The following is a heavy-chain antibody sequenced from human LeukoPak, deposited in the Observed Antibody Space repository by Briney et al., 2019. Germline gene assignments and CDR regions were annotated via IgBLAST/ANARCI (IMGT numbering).Heavy chain of an antibody. CDR3: ARRAGATGVHWFDP. V-gene: IGHV5-51*01. Sequence: GESLEISCQGSGYRFTSYWIGWVRRLPGKGLEWMGIIYPGDSDTKYSPSFQGQVTISADKSISTAYLQWSSLKASDTAMYYCARRAGATGVHWFDPWGQGTLVTVSS. CDR1: GYRFTSYW. CDR2: IYPGDSDT. J-gene: IGHJ5*02. D-gene: IGHD1-26*01.